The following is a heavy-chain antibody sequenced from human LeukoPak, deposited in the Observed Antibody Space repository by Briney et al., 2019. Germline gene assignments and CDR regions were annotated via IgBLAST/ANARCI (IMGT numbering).Heavy chain of an antibody. CDR2: ISAYNGNT. V-gene: IGHV1-18*01. D-gene: IGHD1-26*01. CDR1: GGTFSSYA. J-gene: IGHJ3*02. CDR3: ATARSRWELHDAFDI. Sequence: ASVKVSCKASGGTFSSYAISWVRQAPGQGLEWMGCISAYNGNTNYAQKLQGRVTMTTDTSTSTAYMELRSLRSEDTAVYYCATARSRWELHDAFDIWGQGTMVTVSS.